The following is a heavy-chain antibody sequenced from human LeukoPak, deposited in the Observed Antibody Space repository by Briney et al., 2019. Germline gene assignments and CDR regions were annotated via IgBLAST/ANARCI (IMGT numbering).Heavy chain of an antibody. D-gene: IGHD2-15*01. V-gene: IGHV4-61*02. CDR3: ARGRLGYCSGGSCYYFDY. J-gene: IGHJ4*02. Sequence: SQTLSLTCTVSGGSISSGSYYWSWIRQPAGKGLEWIGRIYTSGSTNYNPSLKSRVTISVDTSKNQFSLKLSSVTAADTAVYYCARGRLGYCSGGSCYYFDYWGQGTLVTVSS. CDR2: IYTSGST. CDR1: GGSISSGSYY.